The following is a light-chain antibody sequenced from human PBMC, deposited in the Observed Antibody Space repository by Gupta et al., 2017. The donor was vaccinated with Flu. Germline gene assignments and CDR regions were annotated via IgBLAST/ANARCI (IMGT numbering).Light chain of an antibody. V-gene: IGKV3-20*01. Sequence: EIVLMQSPGPRSLSPGERATLSCRASQSVSSSYLAGYQQKPGQAPRLLIYGASSRATGIPDRFSGSGSGTDFTLTISRLEPEDFAVYYCQQYVSSPSWTFGQGTKVEIK. CDR2: GAS. J-gene: IGKJ1*01. CDR3: QQYVSSPSWT. CDR1: QSVSSSY.